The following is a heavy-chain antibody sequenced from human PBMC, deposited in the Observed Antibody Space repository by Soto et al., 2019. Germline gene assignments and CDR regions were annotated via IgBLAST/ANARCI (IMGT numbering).Heavy chain of an antibody. Sequence: SETLSLTCAVYGGSFSGYYWSWIRQPPGKGLEWIGEINHSGSTNYNPSLKSRVTISVDTSKNQFSLKLSSVTAADTAVYYCARERKRYCSSTSCYGAFDIWGQGTMVTVSS. CDR1: GGSFSGYY. CDR2: INHSGST. V-gene: IGHV4-34*01. J-gene: IGHJ3*02. CDR3: ARERKRYCSSTSCYGAFDI. D-gene: IGHD2-2*01.